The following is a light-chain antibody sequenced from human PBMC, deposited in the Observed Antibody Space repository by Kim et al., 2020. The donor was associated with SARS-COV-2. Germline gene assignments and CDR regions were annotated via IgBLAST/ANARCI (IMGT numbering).Light chain of an antibody. CDR2: EAS. V-gene: IGKV1-12*01. CDR1: HSISSW. J-gene: IGKJ4*01. Sequence: DIQMTQSPSSVSASVGDRVTITCRASHSISSWLAWYQQKPGKAPKLLIFEASTLESGVPSRISGSGSGTDFTLTIRILQPEDFATYYCQQLNSFPLTFGGGTKVDIK. CDR3: QQLNSFPLT.